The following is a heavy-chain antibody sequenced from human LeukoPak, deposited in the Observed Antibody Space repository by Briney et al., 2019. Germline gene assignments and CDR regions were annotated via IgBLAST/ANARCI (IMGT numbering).Heavy chain of an antibody. V-gene: IGHV3-11*05. J-gene: IGHJ5*02. CDR1: GYTFCDFY. CDR3: ARVGGRDQYYGSGSYNNWFDP. D-gene: IGHD3-10*01. Sequence: GGSLSLSCAASGYTFCDFYMTWIRHARGGGVECLSYITRADYTHCAHSVKGRFTLSRDNAEHSLSLQMQSESREHPGVLYCARVGGRDQYYGSGSYNNWFDPWGQGTLVTVSS. CDR2: ITRADYT.